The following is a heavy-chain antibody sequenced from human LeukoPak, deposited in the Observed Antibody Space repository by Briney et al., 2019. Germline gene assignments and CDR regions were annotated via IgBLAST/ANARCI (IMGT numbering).Heavy chain of an antibody. Sequence: GGSLRLSCAASGFTFSTYWMHWVRQAPGKGLVWVAHVNTDGSGTVYANSLKGRFAISRDNPKNTLYLQMNNLRAEDTAVYYYARGDCTSTSCFILDYWGQGTLVTVSS. CDR2: VNTDGSGT. D-gene: IGHD2-2*01. CDR3: ARGDCTSTSCFILDY. V-gene: IGHV3-74*01. J-gene: IGHJ4*02. CDR1: GFTFSTYW.